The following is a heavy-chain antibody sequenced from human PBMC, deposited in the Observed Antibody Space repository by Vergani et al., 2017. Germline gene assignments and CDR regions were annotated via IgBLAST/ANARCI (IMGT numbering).Heavy chain of an antibody. J-gene: IGHJ4*02. D-gene: IGHD3-10*01. CDR1: GFTFSSYS. CDR3: AREGDTMVRGVGGDY. Sequence: EVQLVESGGGLVKPGGSLRLSCAASGFTFSSYSMNWVRQAPGKGLEWVSSISSSSSYIYYADSVKGRFTISRDNAKNSLYLQMNSLRAEDTAVYYCAREGDTMVRGVGGDYWGQGTLVTVSS. CDR2: ISSSSSYI. V-gene: IGHV3-21*01.